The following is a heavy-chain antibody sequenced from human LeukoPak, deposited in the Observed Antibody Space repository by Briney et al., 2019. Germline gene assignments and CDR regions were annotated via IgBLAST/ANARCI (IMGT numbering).Heavy chain of an antibody. CDR1: GGSISGCSYY. V-gene: IGHV4-39*01. CDR2: VCHSGTT. Sequence: SETLSLTCTVSGGSISGCSYYWGWIRQPPGKGLEWIGSVCHSGTTYYNPSLTSRVTMSVDTSQNQFSLRLNSVTAADTAVYYCARHFPETGRGEQPFDYWGQGTLVTVSS. D-gene: IGHD6-13*01. CDR3: ARHFPETGRGEQPFDY. J-gene: IGHJ4*02.